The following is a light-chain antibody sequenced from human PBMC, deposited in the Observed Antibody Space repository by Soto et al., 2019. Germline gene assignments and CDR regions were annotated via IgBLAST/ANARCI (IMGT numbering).Light chain of an antibody. J-gene: IGLJ1*01. CDR3: CSFAGSNPFPTV. Sequence: QPSLTQPASISWSPCQSITISCTGTISDVGSHNLISWYQQHTDKAPKLIIYEVNERPSGVSSRFSVSKSGNTASQTVSGLQPDDGADYHCCSFAGSNPFPTVFGGGTKITLL. CDR1: ISDVGSHNL. CDR2: EVN. V-gene: IGLV2-23*02.